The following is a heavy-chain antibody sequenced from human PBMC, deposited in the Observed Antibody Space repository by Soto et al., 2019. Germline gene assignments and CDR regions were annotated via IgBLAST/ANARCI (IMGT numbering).Heavy chain of an antibody. CDR3: ARGGDYGDKD. CDR1: GGSFSGYY. V-gene: IGHV4-34*01. CDR2: INHSGST. D-gene: IGHD4-17*01. Sequence: QVQLQQWGAGLLKPSETLSLTCAVYGGSFSGYYWSWIRQPPGKGLEWIGEINHSGSTNYNPSLKSRVTISVDTSKNQFSLKLSSVTAAATAVYYCARGGDYGDKDWGQGTLVTVSS. J-gene: IGHJ4*02.